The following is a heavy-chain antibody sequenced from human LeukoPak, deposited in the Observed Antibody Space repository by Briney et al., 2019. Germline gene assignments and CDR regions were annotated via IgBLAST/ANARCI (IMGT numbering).Heavy chain of an antibody. J-gene: IGHJ4*02. CDR2: ISSCSSHI. Sequence: GGPLSLSCALSGLTSRRYSVKWVREAPGRGVEGVSSISSCSSHIHYAPSVKGRFTISRDNAKIPLYAQMNSLRGHDPAVHYFATSLDYGVLDFWGQGTLVTVSS. D-gene: IGHD4-17*01. CDR3: ATSLDYGVLDF. V-gene: IGHV3-21*01. CDR1: GLTSRRYS.